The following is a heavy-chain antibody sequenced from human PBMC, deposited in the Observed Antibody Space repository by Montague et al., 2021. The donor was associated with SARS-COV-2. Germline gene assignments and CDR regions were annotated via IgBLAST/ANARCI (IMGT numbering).Heavy chain of an antibody. V-gene: IGHV2-5*02. Sequence: PALVKPTQTLTLTCTFSGFSLSISGVGVGWIRQPPGKALEWLALIYWDDDKRYSPSLKSRLTITKDTSKNQVVLTMTNVDPVDTATYFCAHRPGYNFGNPSFEYWGQGTLVTVSS. CDR2: IYWDDDK. CDR1: GFSLSISGVG. J-gene: IGHJ4*02. CDR3: AHRPGYNFGNPSFEY. D-gene: IGHD5-18*01.